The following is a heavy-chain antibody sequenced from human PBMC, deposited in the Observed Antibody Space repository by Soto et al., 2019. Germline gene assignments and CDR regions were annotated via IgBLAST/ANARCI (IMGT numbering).Heavy chain of an antibody. V-gene: IGHV2-5*02. CDR3: SHRRGMIMDV. CDR1: GFSLITGGVS. Sequence: QITLKESGPTQVKPTQTLTLTCTFSGFSLITGGVSVAWIRQPPGKALEWLALISGEDEKPYSPSLKSRLTITKDTTKNQVGFTMTNMYPLDTGTYYCSHRRGMIMDVWGQGTTVTVSS. J-gene: IGHJ6*01. D-gene: IGHD3-16*01. CDR2: ISGEDEK.